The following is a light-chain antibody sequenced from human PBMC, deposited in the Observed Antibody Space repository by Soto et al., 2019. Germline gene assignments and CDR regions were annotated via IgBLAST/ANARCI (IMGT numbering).Light chain of an antibody. CDR3: QQYDSSPLT. CDR2: GAS. Sequence: EIVLTQSPGTLSLSPGERATLSCRASQSVSSSFLDWYQQKPGQAPRLLIYGASSRATGIPDRFSGSGSGTDFTLTIRRLEPEDFAVYYCQQYDSSPLTFVGGTKVEIK. J-gene: IGKJ4*01. V-gene: IGKV3-20*01. CDR1: QSVSSSF.